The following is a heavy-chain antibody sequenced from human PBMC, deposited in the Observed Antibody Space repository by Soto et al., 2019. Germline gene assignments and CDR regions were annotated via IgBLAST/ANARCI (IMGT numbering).Heavy chain of an antibody. CDR3: ARDIVVVVAAGGMDV. D-gene: IGHD2-15*01. J-gene: IGHJ6*02. CDR2: IIPILGIA. V-gene: IGHV1-69*04. CDR1: GGTFSSYT. Sequence: SVKVSCKASGGTFSSYTISWVRQAPGQGLEWMGRIIPILGIANYAQKFQGRVTITADKSTSTAYMELSSLRSEDTAVYYCARDIVVVVAAGGMDVWGQGTTVTVSS.